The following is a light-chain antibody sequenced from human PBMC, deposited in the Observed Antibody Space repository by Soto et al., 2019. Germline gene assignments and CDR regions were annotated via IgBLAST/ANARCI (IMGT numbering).Light chain of an antibody. CDR1: QSVSSSY. CDR2: GAS. CDR3: QQQCNAPR. J-gene: IGKJ2*01. V-gene: IGKV3-20*01. Sequence: EIVLTQSPGTLSLSPGERATLSCRASQSVSSSYLAWYQQNPGQAPRLLIYGASSRATGIPDRFSGSGSATDITQTISMLEPEELAGYYCQQQCNAPRFGKETNLEIK.